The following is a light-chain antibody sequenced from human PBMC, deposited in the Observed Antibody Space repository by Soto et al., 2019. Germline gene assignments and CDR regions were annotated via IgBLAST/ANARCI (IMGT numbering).Light chain of an antibody. CDR3: QQYVTSPFT. V-gene: IGKV3-20*01. J-gene: IGKJ3*01. CDR2: GAS. CDR1: QSVSSNY. Sequence: EIVLTQSPGTLSLSPGERATLYCRASQSVSSNYLAWYQQKPGQAPRLLIYGASSRATDIPDRFSGSGSGTDFTLTISRLEPEDFAVYYCQQYVTSPFTFGPGTKVDIK.